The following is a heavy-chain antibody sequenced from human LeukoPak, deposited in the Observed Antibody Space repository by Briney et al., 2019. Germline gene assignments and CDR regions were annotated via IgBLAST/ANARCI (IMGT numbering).Heavy chain of an antibody. CDR2: ISGSGGST. Sequence: GGSLRLSCAASGFTFSSYAMSWVRQAPGKGLEWVSAISGSGGSTYYADSVKGRFTISRDNSKNTLYLQMNSLRAEDTAVYYCAKGRSHYYDSSGYLICENWGQGTLVTVSS. D-gene: IGHD3-22*01. CDR1: GFTFSSYA. CDR3: AKGRSHYYDSSGYLICEN. V-gene: IGHV3-23*01. J-gene: IGHJ4*02.